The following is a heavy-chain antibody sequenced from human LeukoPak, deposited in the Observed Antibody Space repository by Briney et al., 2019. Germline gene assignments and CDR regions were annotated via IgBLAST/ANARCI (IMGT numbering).Heavy chain of an antibody. CDR2: IYYSGST. J-gene: IGHJ5*02. CDR1: GGSISSSSYY. V-gene: IGHV4-39*01. D-gene: IGHD2-2*01. CDR3: ARHSGQYQLLLSWFDP. Sequence: SETLSLTCTVSGGSISSSSYYWGWIRQPPGKGLEWIGSIYYSGSTYYNPSLKSRVTISVDTSKNQFSLKLSSVTAADTAVYYCARHSGQYQLLLSWFDPWGQGTLVTVSS.